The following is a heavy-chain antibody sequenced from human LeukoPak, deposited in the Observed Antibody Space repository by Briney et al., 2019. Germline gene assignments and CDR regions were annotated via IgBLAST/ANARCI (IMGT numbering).Heavy chain of an antibody. CDR3: ASYPRNIPTPPLDY. V-gene: IGHV1-2*02. D-gene: IGHD2-21*01. CDR2: INPNNGDT. CDR1: GYTFTGYY. Sequence: ASVEVSCKASGYTFTGYYIHWVRQAPGQGLEWMGWINPNNGDTKYVQSFLGRVTMTRDTSTTTAYLELRSLRSDDTAVYFCASYPRNIPTPPLDYWGQGTLVTVSS. J-gene: IGHJ4*02.